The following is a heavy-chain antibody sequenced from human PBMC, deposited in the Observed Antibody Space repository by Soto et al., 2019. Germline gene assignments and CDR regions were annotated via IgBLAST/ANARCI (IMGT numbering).Heavy chain of an antibody. J-gene: IGHJ4*02. CDR1: GGSVSSGSYY. CDR3: ARISRRDYDSSGYYY. Sequence: SETLSLTCTVSGGSVSSGSYYWSWIRQPPGKGLEWIGYIYYSGSTNYNPSLKSRVTISVDTSKNQFPLKLSSVTAADTAVYYCARISRRDYDSSGYYYWGQGTLVTVSS. V-gene: IGHV4-61*01. D-gene: IGHD3-22*01. CDR2: IYYSGST.